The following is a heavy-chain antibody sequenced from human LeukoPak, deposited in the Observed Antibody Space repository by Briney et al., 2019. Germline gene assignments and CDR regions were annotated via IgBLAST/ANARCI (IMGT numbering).Heavy chain of an antibody. V-gene: IGHV3-30*02. CDR1: GFTFSSYG. Sequence: GGSLRLSCAASGFTFSSYGMHWVRQAPGKGLEWVAFIRYDGSNKYYADSVKGRFTISRDNSKNTLYLQMNSLRAEDTAVYYCATAVGVSGYDAFDIWGQGTMVTVSS. CDR2: IRYDGSNK. CDR3: ATAVGVSGYDAFDI. D-gene: IGHD3-10*01. J-gene: IGHJ3*02.